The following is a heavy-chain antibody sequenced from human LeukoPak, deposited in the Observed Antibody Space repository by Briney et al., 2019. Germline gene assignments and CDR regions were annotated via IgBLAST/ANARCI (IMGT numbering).Heavy chain of an antibody. D-gene: IGHD6-19*01. CDR2: IWYDGSNK. Sequence: PGGSLRLSCAASGFTFSSYGMHWVRQAPGKGLEWVAVIWYDGSNKYYADSVKGRFTISRDNSKNTLYLQMNCLRAEDTAVYYCARGAVAGPRGYYFDYWGQGTLVTVSS. V-gene: IGHV3-33*01. J-gene: IGHJ4*02. CDR3: ARGAVAGPRGYYFDY. CDR1: GFTFSSYG.